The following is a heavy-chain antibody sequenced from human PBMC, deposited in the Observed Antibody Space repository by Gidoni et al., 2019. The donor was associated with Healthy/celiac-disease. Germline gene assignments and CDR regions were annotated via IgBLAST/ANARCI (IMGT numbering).Heavy chain of an antibody. CDR3: AKELGVAGKDPYYFDY. Sequence: EVQLLESGGGLVQPGGSLRLSCAASGFTFSSYAMSWVRQAPGKGLEWVSAISGSGGSTYYADSVKGRFTISRDNSKNTLYLQMNSLRAEDTAVYYCAKELGVAGKDPYYFDYWGQGTLVTVSS. CDR2: ISGSGGST. CDR1: GFTFSSYA. D-gene: IGHD6-19*01. J-gene: IGHJ4*02. V-gene: IGHV3-23*01.